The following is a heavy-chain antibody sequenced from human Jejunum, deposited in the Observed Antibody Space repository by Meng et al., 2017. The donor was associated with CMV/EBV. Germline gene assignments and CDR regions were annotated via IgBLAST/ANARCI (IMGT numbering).Heavy chain of an antibody. J-gene: IGHJ4*02. CDR3: ARDPYGAGSSAVDY. Sequence: GYTFTNYYMHWVRQAPGHGLEWMGIINPNGGTTTYEKKFQGRVTMTRDTSTTTVYLDLSSLRSEDTAVYYCARDPYGAGSSAVDYWGQGTLVTVSS. D-gene: IGHD3-10*01. CDR1: GYTFTNYY. CDR2: INPNGGTT. V-gene: IGHV1-46*01.